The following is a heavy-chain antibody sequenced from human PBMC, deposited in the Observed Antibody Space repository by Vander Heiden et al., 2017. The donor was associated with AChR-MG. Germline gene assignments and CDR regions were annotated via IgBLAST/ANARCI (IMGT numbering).Heavy chain of an antibody. J-gene: IGHJ4*01. Sequence: EVQLVESGGGLVRPGGSLRLSCGASGFTFSSHSLIWVRQAPGKGLEWVSSISSGNNYIYYADSVKGRFTISRDNAKNSLSLQMSSLRAEDTAVYYCARVNGRGYSYGQFYFDYWGHGTLVTVSS. V-gene: IGHV3-21*01. CDR2: ISSGNNYI. D-gene: IGHD5-18*01. CDR1: GFTFSSHS. CDR3: ARVNGRGYSYGQFYFDY.